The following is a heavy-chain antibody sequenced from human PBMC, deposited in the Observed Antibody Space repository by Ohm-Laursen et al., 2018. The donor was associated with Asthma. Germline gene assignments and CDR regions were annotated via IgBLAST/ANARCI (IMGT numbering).Heavy chain of an antibody. CDR2: ISGSGGST. V-gene: IGHV3-23*01. J-gene: IGHJ6*02. D-gene: IGHD3-10*01. Sequence: SLRLSCTASGFTFSSYAMSWVRQAPGKGLEWVSAISGSGGSTYYADSVKGRFTISRDNSKNTLYLQMNSLRAEDTAVYYCANAASTYYYGSVYGMDVWGQGTTVTVSS. CDR3: ANAASTYYYGSVYGMDV. CDR1: GFTFSSYA.